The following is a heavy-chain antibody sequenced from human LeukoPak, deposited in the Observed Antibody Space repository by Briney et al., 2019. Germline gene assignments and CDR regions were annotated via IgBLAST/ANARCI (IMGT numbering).Heavy chain of an antibody. CDR2: ISAYNGNT. V-gene: IGHV1-18*01. CDR3: ARDDDGNSGYDYRPEYYFDY. Sequence: EASVKVSCKASGGTFSSYAISWVRQAPGQGLEWMGWISAYNGNTNYAQKLQGRVTMTTDTSTSTAYMELRSLRSDDTAVYYCARDDDGNSGYDYRPEYYFDYWGQGTLVTVSS. CDR1: GGTFSSYA. J-gene: IGHJ4*02. D-gene: IGHD5-12*01.